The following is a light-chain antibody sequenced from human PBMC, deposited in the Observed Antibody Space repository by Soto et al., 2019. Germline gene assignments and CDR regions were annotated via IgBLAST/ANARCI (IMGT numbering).Light chain of an antibody. CDR2: AAS. CDR3: QQSYSTTWT. V-gene: IGKV1-39*01. J-gene: IGKJ1*01. Sequence: DIQMTQSPSSLAASVGDRVTSTCRASQGISTYVNWYQQKPGKAPKLLIDAASSLQSGVPSRCSGSGSETDFTLTISSLQPEDFATYSCQQSYSTTWTFGQGTKVDI. CDR1: QGISTY.